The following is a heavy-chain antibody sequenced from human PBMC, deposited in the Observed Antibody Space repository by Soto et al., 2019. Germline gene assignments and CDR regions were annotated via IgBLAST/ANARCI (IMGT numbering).Heavy chain of an antibody. CDR2: IGTAGDT. CDR3: ARAATVTTKLIYYYYYYMDV. V-gene: IGHV3-13*01. J-gene: IGHJ6*03. CDR1: GFTFSSYD. Sequence: PGGSLRLSCAASGFTFSSYDMHWVRQATGKGLEWVSAIGTAGDTYYPGSVKGRFTISRENAKNSLYLQMNSLRAGDTAVYYCARAATVTTKLIYYYYYYMDVWGKGTTVTVSS. D-gene: IGHD4-4*01.